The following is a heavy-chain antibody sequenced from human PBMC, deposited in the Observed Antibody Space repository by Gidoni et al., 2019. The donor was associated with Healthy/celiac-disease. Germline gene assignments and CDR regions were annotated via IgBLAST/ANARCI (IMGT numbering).Heavy chain of an antibody. D-gene: IGHD1-26*01. V-gene: IGHV1-18*01. CDR2: ISAYNGNT. CDR3: ARDLSGWELQVPYDY. J-gene: IGHJ4*02. Sequence: QVQLVQSGAEVKKPGASVKVFCKASGYTFTSYGISWVRQAPGQGLEWMGWISAYNGNTNYAQKLQGKVTMTTDTSTSTAYMELRSLRSDDTAVYYCARDLSGWELQVPYDYWGQGTLVTVSS. CDR1: GYTFTSYG.